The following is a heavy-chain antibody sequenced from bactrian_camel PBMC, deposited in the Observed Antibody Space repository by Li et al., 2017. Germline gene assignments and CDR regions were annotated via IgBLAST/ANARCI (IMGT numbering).Heavy chain of an antibody. CDR1: GFTFSSFF. CDR2: IAAEGTYT. Sequence: LVESGGGLVQPGESLRLSCEVSGFTFSSFFVHWVRQAPGKGLEWVSMIAAEGTYTTYADSVKGRFTISADNAKNTVYLEMNSLKSEDAALYYCATEVLYGRTLEYGGAWWADFGYWGQGTQVTVS. J-gene: IGHJ6*01. D-gene: IGHD7*01. CDR3: ATEVLYGRTLEYGGAWWADFGY. V-gene: IGHV3S6*01.